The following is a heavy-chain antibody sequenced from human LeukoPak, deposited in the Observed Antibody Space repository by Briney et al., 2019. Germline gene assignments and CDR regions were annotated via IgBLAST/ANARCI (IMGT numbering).Heavy chain of an antibody. CDR1: GDSFIGYY. CDR3: ARHYGSGSYIPSIFDY. Sequence: SETLSLTCAASGDSFIGYYWSWIRQPPGKGLEWIGYIYYSGSTNYNPSLKSRVTISVDTSKNQFSLKVSSVTAADTAVYYCARHYGSGSYIPSIFDYWGQGTLVTVSS. V-gene: IGHV4-59*08. CDR2: IYYSGST. J-gene: IGHJ4*02. D-gene: IGHD3-10*01.